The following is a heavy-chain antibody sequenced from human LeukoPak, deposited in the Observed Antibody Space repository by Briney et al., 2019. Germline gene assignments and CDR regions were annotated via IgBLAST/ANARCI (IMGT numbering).Heavy chain of an antibody. CDR2: MMRRNRSI. D-gene: IGHD2-21*02. CDR1: GFTFSSYS. V-gene: IGHV3-48*01. CDR3: ARAAVTSSYYYYYYMDV. J-gene: IGHJ6*03. Sequence: GGSLRLSCAASGFTFSSYSMNWFRQAPGKGLEWVSYMMRRNRSIYYADSVRGRFTIARDNAKNSLFLQMNSLRAEDTAVYDCARAAVTSSYYYYYYMDVWGKGSTVTVSS.